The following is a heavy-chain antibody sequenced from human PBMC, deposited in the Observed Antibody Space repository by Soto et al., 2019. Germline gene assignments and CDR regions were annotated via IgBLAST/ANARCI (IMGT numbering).Heavy chain of an antibody. CDR2: MIPIFGTA. CDR1: GGTFSRYA. V-gene: IGHV1-69*13. J-gene: IGHJ4*02. D-gene: IGHD5-18*01. Sequence: ASVKVSCQASGGTFSRYAISWVREAPGQGIEWMGGMIPIFGTANYAHMFQGRVTITADESTSTSYMELTSLGSADTAGSYCSLAGRVVYTAIPHDYWGQGTLVTVSS. CDR3: SLAGRVVYTAIPHDY.